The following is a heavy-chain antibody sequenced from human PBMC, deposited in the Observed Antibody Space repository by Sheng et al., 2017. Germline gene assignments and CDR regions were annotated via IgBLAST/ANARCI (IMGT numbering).Heavy chain of an antibody. V-gene: IGHV3-11*06. CDR1: GFTFSDHY. J-gene: IGHJ4*02. D-gene: IGHD3-22*01. CDR2: ISGNSGST. Sequence: QVQLVESGGGLVKPGGSLRLSCAASGFTFSDHYMSWIRQAPGKGLEWVSYISGNSGSTNYADSVKGRFTISRDNAKKSLYLQMNSLRAEDTAMYYCARYDSSGYYQDYWGQGTLVTVSS. CDR3: ARYDSSGYYQDY.